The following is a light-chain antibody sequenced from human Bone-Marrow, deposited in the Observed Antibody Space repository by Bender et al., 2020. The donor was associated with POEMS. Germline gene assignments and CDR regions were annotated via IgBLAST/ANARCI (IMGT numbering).Light chain of an antibody. J-gene: IGLJ3*02. Sequence: SSELTQPTSVSVSPGQTARLTCSGDVLPKQYTHWYQQKPGQAPVVVIYKDTERPSGIPERFSGSSSGTTVSLTISGVQAEDEADYYCQSIDSSGTWVFGGGTKLTVI. V-gene: IGLV3-25*03. CDR1: VLPKQY. CDR3: QSIDSSGTWV. CDR2: KDT.